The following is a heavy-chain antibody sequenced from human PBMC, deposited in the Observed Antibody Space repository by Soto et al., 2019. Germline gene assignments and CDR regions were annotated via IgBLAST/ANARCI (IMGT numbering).Heavy chain of an antibody. V-gene: IGHV1-3*01. D-gene: IGHD3-10*01. CDR3: ARGAPPDS. Sequence: GASVKVSCKASGYTFTSYAMHWVRQAPGQRLEWMGWINPGNGNTKYSQNFQGRVTITRDTSASIAYMELSGLRSEDTAVYYCARGAPPDSWGLGTLVTVS. CDR2: INPGNGNT. J-gene: IGHJ4*02. CDR1: GYTFTSYA.